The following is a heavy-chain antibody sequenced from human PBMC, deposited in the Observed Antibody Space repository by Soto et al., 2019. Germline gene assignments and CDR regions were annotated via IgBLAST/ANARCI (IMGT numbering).Heavy chain of an antibody. Sequence: QVQLVESGGGVVQPGRSLRLSCAASGFTFSSYGMHWVRQAPGKGLEWVVIISRYGSNDYYADPVKGRFTISRDKSKNTLYLQMNNLRVEDTAVYYCAKDTIPAHYRDVWGKGITVIVSS. CDR1: GFTFSSYG. CDR3: AKDTIPAHYRDV. V-gene: IGHV3-30*18. CDR2: ISRYGSND. D-gene: IGHD2-2*02. J-gene: IGHJ6*03.